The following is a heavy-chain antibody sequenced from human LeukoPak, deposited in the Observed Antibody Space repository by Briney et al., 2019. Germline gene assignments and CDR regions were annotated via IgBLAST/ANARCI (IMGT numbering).Heavy chain of an antibody. Sequence: GGSLTLSCVASGLTFSDYYMSWMGPAPGKGREWVSYISSSSSYTNYADSVKGRFTISRDNAKNSLYLQMNSLRAEDTAVYYCAREGPYGSGSPLDYWGQGTLVTVSS. CDR2: ISSSSSYT. J-gene: IGHJ4*02. D-gene: IGHD3-10*01. V-gene: IGHV3-11*06. CDR3: AREGPYGSGSPLDY. CDR1: GLTFSDYY.